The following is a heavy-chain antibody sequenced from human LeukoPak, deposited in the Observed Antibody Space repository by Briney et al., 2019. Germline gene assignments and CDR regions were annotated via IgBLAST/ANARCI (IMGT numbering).Heavy chain of an antibody. V-gene: IGHV5-51*01. CDR3: ARTPSHYDSSGSPLGP. CDR1: GYSFTSYW. CDR2: IYPGDSDT. D-gene: IGHD3-22*01. J-gene: IGHJ5*02. Sequence: GESLKISCKGSGYSFTSYWIGWVRQMPGKGLEWMGIIYPGDSDTRYSPSFQGQVTISADKSITTAYLQWSSLKTSDNAMYYCARTPSHYDSSGSPLGPWGQGTLVTVSS.